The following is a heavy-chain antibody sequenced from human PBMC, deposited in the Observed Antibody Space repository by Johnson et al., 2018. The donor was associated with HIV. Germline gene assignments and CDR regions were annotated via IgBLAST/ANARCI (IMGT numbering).Heavy chain of an antibody. V-gene: IGHV3-30-3*01. Sequence: QVQLVESGGGVVQPGRSLRLSCAASGFRFSTYALHWVRQTPGKGLEWVALISDDGNNKYYADSVKGRFTISRDNSKNTLYLQMNSLRAEDTAVYYCARDSPWELTAFDIWGQGTMVTVSS. D-gene: IGHD1-26*01. J-gene: IGHJ3*02. CDR1: GFRFSTYA. CDR2: ISDDGNNK. CDR3: ARDSPWELTAFDI.